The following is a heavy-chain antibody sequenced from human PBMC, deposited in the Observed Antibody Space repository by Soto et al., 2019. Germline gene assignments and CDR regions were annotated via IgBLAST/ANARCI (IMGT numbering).Heavy chain of an antibody. D-gene: IGHD6-13*01. CDR3: AKSGDSSSWYWVTANGN. Sequence: PGGSLRLSCAASGFTFSSYAMSWVRQAPGKGLEWVSAISGSGGSTYYADSGKGRFTISRDNSKNTLYLQMNSLRAEDTAVYCCAKSGDSSSWYWVTANGNWGQGTLVTVSS. CDR2: ISGSGGST. V-gene: IGHV3-23*01. J-gene: IGHJ4*02. CDR1: GFTFSSYA.